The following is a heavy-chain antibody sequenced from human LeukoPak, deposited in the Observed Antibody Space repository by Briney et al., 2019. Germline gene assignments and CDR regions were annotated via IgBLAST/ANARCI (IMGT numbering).Heavy chain of an antibody. D-gene: IGHD6-13*01. Sequence: PSETLSLTRAVYGGSFSGYYWSWIRQPPGEGLEWIGEINHSGSTNYNPSLKSRVTISVDTSKNQFSLKLSSVTAADTAVYYCARTPYSSSWYGYFQHWGQGTLVTVSS. V-gene: IGHV4-34*01. CDR1: GGSFSGYY. CDR2: INHSGST. J-gene: IGHJ1*01. CDR3: ARTPYSSSWYGYFQH.